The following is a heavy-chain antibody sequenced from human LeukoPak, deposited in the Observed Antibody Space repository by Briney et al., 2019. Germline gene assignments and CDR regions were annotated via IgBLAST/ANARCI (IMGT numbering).Heavy chain of an antibody. Sequence: PSETLSLTCTVSGGSISSSSYYWGWIRQPPGKGLEWIGSIYYSGSTYYNPSLKSRVTISVDKSKNQFSLKLGSVTAADTAVYYCARGGHYYYFDYWGQGTLVTVSS. J-gene: IGHJ4*02. CDR1: GGSISSSSYY. CDR2: IYYSGST. V-gene: IGHV4-39*07. D-gene: IGHD3-10*01. CDR3: ARGGHYYYFDY.